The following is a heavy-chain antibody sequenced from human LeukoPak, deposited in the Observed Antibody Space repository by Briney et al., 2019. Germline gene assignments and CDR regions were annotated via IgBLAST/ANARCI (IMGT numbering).Heavy chain of an antibody. D-gene: IGHD3-10*01. V-gene: IGHV3-23*01. CDR2: ISGSGGST. J-gene: IGHJ6*02. CDR1: GFTFSSYA. Sequence: GGSLRLSCAASGFTFSSYAMSWVRQAPGKGLEWVSAISGSGGSTYYADSVKGRFTIARDNSKNTLYLQMNSLRAEDTAVYYCAKGQWFGESSRGMDVWGQGTTVTVSS. CDR3: AKGQWFGESSRGMDV.